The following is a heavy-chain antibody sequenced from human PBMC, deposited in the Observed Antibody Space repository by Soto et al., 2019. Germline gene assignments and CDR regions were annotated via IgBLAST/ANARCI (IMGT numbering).Heavy chain of an antibody. CDR3: ARGLRGAYIGPPYYDY. CDR1: GFTVSDNY. D-gene: IGHD2-21*01. Sequence: EVQLVESGGGLIQPGGSLRLSCAASGFTVSDNYMSWVRQAPGKGLEWVSLIYSGGATFYADSVQGRFTISRDNSKNTLFLQMNGLRAEDTAVYYCARGLRGAYIGPPYYDYWGQGTLVTVSS. J-gene: IGHJ4*02. CDR2: IYSGGAT. V-gene: IGHV3-53*01.